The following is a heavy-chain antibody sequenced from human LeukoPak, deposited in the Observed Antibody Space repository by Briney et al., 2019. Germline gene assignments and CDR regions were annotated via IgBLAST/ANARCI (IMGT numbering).Heavy chain of an antibody. CDR2: ITTYNGDT. Sequence: GASVKVSCKASGYTFTSYYIHWVRQAPGQGLEWMGYITTYNGDTNYAQKFQGRVTMTTDTSTSTAYLELRSLKSDDTAMYYCARGRYSGSYTLFDYWGQGILVTVSS. CDR1: GYTFTSYY. V-gene: IGHV1-18*04. CDR3: ARGRYSGSYTLFDY. J-gene: IGHJ4*02. D-gene: IGHD1-26*01.